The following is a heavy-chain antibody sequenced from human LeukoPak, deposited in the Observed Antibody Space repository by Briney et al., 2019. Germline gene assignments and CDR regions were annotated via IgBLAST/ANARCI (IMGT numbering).Heavy chain of an antibody. CDR1: GYIFTGYY. J-gene: IGHJ4*02. V-gene: IGHV1-2*02. CDR3: ARDPRGITALVDYFDY. Sequence: ASVKVSCKASGYIFTGYYMHWVRQAPGQGLEWMGWINPNSGDTNYAQKFQGRVTMTRDTSISTAYMELSRLRSDDTAVYYCARDPRGITALVDYFDYWGQGTLVTVSS. D-gene: IGHD5-18*01. CDR2: INPNSGDT.